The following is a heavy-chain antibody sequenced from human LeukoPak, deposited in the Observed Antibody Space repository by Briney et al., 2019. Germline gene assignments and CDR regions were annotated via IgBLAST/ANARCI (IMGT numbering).Heavy chain of an antibody. CDR3: AKDVVVVVAAADAFDI. V-gene: IGHV3-23*01. CDR2: ISGSGGGR. Sequence: PGGSLRLSCAASGFTFSSYAMSWVRQAPGKGLEWVSGISGSGGGRSSADSGQGRFTVYRDNHKNTLYLQMNSLRAEETAVYYRAKDVVVVVAAADAFDIWGQGTMVTVSS. J-gene: IGHJ3*02. CDR1: GFTFSSYA. D-gene: IGHD2-15*01.